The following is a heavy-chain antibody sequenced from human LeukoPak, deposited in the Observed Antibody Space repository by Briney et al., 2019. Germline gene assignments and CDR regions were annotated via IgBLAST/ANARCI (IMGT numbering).Heavy chain of an antibody. J-gene: IGHJ4*02. Sequence: PGGSLRLSCAASGFTFSSHGMHWVRQAPGKGLEWVAFIQNDGNEKYYAGSVEGRYTISRDNSKNTLYLQMNSLRTEDTADYYCAKRGTVTSNFEYWGQGTLVTVSS. D-gene: IGHD4-17*01. CDR2: IQNDGNEK. CDR1: GFTFSSHG. V-gene: IGHV3-30*02. CDR3: AKRGTVTSNFEY.